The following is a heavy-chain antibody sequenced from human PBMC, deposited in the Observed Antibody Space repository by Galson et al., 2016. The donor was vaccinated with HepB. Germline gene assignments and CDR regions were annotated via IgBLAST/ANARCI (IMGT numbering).Heavy chain of an antibody. CDR3: VVLNYYDGHA. V-gene: IGHV3-74*01. CDR2: INRDGSTT. Sequence: SLRLSCAASGFTFRSYWMHWVRQAPGKGLVWVGRINRDGSTTNYADSVKGRFTISRDNAKNTLYLEMNGLRAEDTAVYYCVVLNYYDGHAWGQGTLVTVSS. CDR1: GFTFRSYW. J-gene: IGHJ1*01. D-gene: IGHD3-22*01.